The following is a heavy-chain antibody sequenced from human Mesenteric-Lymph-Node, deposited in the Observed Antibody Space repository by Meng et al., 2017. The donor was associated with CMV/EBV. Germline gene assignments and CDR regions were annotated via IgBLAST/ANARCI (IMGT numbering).Heavy chain of an antibody. CDR1: GGSISSGSHY. Sequence: SGGSISSGSHYWGWARQPPGKGLEWIGSLYYGESNYDNASLKSRVTISEDTSRNQFYLEVRSVTAADTAVYYCARQASGYDFGWFDPWGQGTLVTVSS. CDR2: LYYGESN. J-gene: IGHJ5*02. V-gene: IGHV4-39*01. D-gene: IGHD5-12*01. CDR3: ARQASGYDFGWFDP.